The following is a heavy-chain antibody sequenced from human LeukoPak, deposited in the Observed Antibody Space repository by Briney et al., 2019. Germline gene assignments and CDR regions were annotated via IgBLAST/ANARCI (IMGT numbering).Heavy chain of an antibody. CDR1: VFTFSTYV. V-gene: IGHV3-23*01. Sequence: GGALRLSRAASVFTFSTYVMSCVRPAPRKGVEWVFDICVSGGGTYSADSVKGRFTISRDNSKKTLYLQMNSLRAEDTAVYYCAKVARDCRGDSCSDYWGQGTLVTVSS. J-gene: IGHJ4*02. CDR3: AKVARDCRGDSCSDY. CDR2: ICVSGGGT. D-gene: IGHD2-15*01.